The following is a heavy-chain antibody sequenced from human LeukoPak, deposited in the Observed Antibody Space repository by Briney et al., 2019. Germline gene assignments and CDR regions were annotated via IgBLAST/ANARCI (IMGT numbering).Heavy chain of an antibody. CDR3: GTALSSSGWGGGCDY. CDR2: VYPGDSDT. CDR1: GYRFTNSW. J-gene: IGHJ4*02. D-gene: IGHD6-19*01. V-gene: IGHV5-51*01. Sequence: GESLKISCKGSGYRFTNSWHAWVRQMPGKGLEWMGMVYPGDSDTRYSPSFQGQVTISADKSINTAYLQWSTLKASDTAMYYCGTALSSSGWGGGCDYWGQGTLVTVSS.